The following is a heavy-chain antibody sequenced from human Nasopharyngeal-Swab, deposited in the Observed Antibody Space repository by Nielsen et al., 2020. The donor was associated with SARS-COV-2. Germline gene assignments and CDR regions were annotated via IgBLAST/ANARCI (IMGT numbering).Heavy chain of an antibody. D-gene: IGHD4-17*01. CDR1: GYTFTSYY. Sequence: ASVKVSCKASGYTFTSYYMHWVRQAPGQGLEWMGIINPSGGSTSYAQKFQGRVTMTRDTSTSTVYMELSSLRSEDTAVYYCARAEMRTTVTTYWNYWGQGTLVTSPQ. V-gene: IGHV1-46*01. J-gene: IGHJ4*02. CDR2: INPSGGST. CDR3: ARAEMRTTVTTYWNY.